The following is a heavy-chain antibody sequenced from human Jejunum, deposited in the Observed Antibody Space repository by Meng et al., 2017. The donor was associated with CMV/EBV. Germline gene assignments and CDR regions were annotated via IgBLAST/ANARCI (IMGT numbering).Heavy chain of an antibody. J-gene: IGHJ5*02. CDR3: VDYSSSYGWFDP. CDR1: GGSISSSIHY. Sequence: TCTVSGGSISSSIHYWTWLRQPPGKGLEWIGSGSTYYNPSLKSRVTISVDTSKNQFSLMLTSVTAADTAVYYCVDYSSSYGWFDPWGQGTLVTVSS. D-gene: IGHD6-6*01. V-gene: IGHV4-39*01. CDR2: GST.